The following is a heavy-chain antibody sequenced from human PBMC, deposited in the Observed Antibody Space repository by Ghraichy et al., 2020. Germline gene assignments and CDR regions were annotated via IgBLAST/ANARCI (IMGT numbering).Heavy chain of an antibody. Sequence: GGSLRLSCAASGFIFSSYGMHWVRQAPGKGLEWVALISYVGRNKYFADSVKGRFTISRDNSKNTLFLQRKSLRAEDTAVYYCAKFNPIYQPLGGAFDCWGQGTLVTVSS. CDR2: ISYVGRNK. CDR3: AKFNPIYQPLGGAFDC. V-gene: IGHV3-30*18. J-gene: IGHJ4*02. CDR1: GFIFSSYG. D-gene: IGHD2-2*01.